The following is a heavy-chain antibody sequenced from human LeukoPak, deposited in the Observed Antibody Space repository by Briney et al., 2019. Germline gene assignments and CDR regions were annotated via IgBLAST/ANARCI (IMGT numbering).Heavy chain of an antibody. D-gene: IGHD3-22*01. J-gene: IGHJ4*02. CDR1: GGSISSSSYY. CDR3: ARGMGAPSDSSGSSLATTDY. Sequence: SETLSLTCTVSGGSISSSSYYWGWIRQPPGKGLEWIGSIYYSGSTYYNPSLKSRVTISVDTSKNQFSLKLSSVTAADTAVYYCARGMGAPSDSSGSSLATTDYWGQGTLVTVSS. V-gene: IGHV4-39*07. CDR2: IYYSGST.